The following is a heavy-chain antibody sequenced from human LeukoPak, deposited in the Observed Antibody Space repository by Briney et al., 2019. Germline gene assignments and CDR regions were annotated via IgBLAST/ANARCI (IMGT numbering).Heavy chain of an antibody. CDR2: IYTSGST. CDR3: ARGPLYNWNDGDAFDI. J-gene: IGHJ3*02. CDR1: GGSISSGSYY. V-gene: IGHV4-61*02. D-gene: IGHD1-1*01. Sequence: SETLSLTCTVSGGSISSGSYYWSWIRQPAGKGLEWIGRIYTSGSTNYNPSLKSRVTISVDTSKNQFSLKLSSVTAADTAVYYCARGPLYNWNDGDAFDIWGQGTMVTVSS.